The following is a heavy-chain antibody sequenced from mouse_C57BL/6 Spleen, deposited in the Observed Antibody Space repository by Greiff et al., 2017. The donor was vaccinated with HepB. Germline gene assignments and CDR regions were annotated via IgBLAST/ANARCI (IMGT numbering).Heavy chain of an antibody. CDR1: GFTFSSYA. Sequence: EVQLVESGGGLVKPGGSLKLSCAASGFTFSSYAMSWVRQTPEKRLEWVATISDGGSYTYYPDNVKGRFTISRDNAKNNLYLQMSHLKSEDTAMYYCAREIYYGRGYFDYWGQGTTLTVSS. D-gene: IGHD1-1*01. CDR2: ISDGGSYT. V-gene: IGHV5-4*01. J-gene: IGHJ2*01. CDR3: AREIYYGRGYFDY.